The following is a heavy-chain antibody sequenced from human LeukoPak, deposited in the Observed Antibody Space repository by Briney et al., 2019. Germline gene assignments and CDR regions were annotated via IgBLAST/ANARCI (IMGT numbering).Heavy chain of an antibody. CDR3: ASSVNCSSTSCPRGVLRYFDWPIDY. CDR2: ISYDGSNK. V-gene: IGHV3-30*04. J-gene: IGHJ4*02. Sequence: GRSLRLSCAASGFTFSSYAMHWDRQAPGKGLEWVAVISYDGSNKYYADSVKGRFTISRDNSKNTLYLQMNSLRAEDTAVYYCASSVNCSSTSCPRGVLRYFDWPIDYWGQGTLVTVSS. CDR1: GFTFSSYA. D-gene: IGHD3-9*01.